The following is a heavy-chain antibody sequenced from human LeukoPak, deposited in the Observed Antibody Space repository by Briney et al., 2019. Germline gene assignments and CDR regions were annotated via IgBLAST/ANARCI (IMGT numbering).Heavy chain of an antibody. Sequence: ASVKVSCKASGYTFTGYYMHWVRQAPGQGLAWMGWINPNSGGTNYAQKFQGRVTMTRDTSISTAYMELSRLRSDDPAVYYCARVGATGTTSPFDYWGQGTLVTVSS. CDR3: ARVGATGTTSPFDY. CDR1: GYTFTGYY. J-gene: IGHJ4*02. D-gene: IGHD1-1*01. CDR2: INPNSGGT. V-gene: IGHV1-2*02.